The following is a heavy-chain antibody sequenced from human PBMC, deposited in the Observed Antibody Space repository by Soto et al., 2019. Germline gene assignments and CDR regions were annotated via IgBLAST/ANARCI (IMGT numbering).Heavy chain of an antibody. J-gene: IGHJ4*02. Sequence: ASVKVSCKASGYTFSSYAMHWVRQAPGQRLEWMGWINAGNGNTEYSHKFQGRVTITRDTSASTAYMELSSLRSEDTAVYYCARHGSGWDYWGQGTLVTVSS. CDR2: INAGNGNT. CDR3: ARHGSGWDY. V-gene: IGHV1-3*01. CDR1: GYTFSSYA. D-gene: IGHD6-19*01.